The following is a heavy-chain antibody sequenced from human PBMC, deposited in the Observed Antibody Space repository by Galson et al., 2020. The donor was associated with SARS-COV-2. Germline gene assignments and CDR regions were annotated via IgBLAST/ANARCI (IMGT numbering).Heavy chain of an antibody. CDR2: IYYSGST. J-gene: IGHJ4*02. CDR3: ASLAYSDYKNDF. V-gene: IGHV4-59*01. D-gene: IGHD4-17*01. CDR1: GGSISTYY. Sequence: PSETLSLTCAVSGGSISTYYWSWIRQPPGTGLEWIGYIYYSGSTSYNPSLSSRVTMSVDTSRNQFSLELTSVTAADTAVYYCASLAYSDYKNDFWGQGTLVTVSS.